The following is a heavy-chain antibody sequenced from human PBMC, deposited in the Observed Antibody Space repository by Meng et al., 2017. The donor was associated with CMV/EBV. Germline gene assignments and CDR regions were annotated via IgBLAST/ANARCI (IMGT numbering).Heavy chain of an antibody. D-gene: IGHD1-26*01. Sequence: SETLSLTCTVSGYSISSGYYWGWIRQPPGKGLEWTGSIYHSGSTYYNPSLKSRVTISVDTSKNQFSLKLSSVTAADTAVYYCARVGGSLPDYWGQGTLVTVSS. J-gene: IGHJ4*02. CDR1: GYSISSGYY. CDR3: ARVGGSLPDY. CDR2: IYHSGST. V-gene: IGHV4-38-2*02.